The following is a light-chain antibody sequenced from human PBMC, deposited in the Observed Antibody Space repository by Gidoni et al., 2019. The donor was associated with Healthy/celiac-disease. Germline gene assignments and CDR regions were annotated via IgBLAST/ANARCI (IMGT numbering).Light chain of an antibody. CDR2: QDT. J-gene: IGLJ2*01. CDR3: QAWDRSTVV. Sequence: SYALPPPPSVSVSPGQTSSITCSGDKLGYKYACWYQQKPGQSPVLVIYQDTKRPSGIPERFSGSNSGNTATLTISGTQAMDEADYYCQAWDRSTVVFGGGTKLTVL. CDR1: KLGYKY. V-gene: IGLV3-1*01.